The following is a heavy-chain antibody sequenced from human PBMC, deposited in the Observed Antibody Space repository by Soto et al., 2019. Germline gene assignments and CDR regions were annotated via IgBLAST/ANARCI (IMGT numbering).Heavy chain of an antibody. Sequence: ASVKVSCKASGYTFTSYGISWVRQAPGQGLEWMGWISAYNGNTNYAQKLQGRVTMTTDTSTSTAYMELRSLRSDDTAVYYWARIAARPYYYYYGMDVWGQGTTVTVSS. D-gene: IGHD6-6*01. CDR3: ARIAARPYYYYYGMDV. V-gene: IGHV1-18*01. CDR1: GYTFTSYG. J-gene: IGHJ6*02. CDR2: ISAYNGNT.